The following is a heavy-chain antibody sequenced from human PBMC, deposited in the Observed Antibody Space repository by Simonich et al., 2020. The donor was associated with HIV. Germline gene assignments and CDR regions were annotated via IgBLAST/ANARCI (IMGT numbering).Heavy chain of an antibody. CDR1: GYTFTSYY. V-gene: IGHV1-46*01. J-gene: IGHJ3*02. CDR3: AIDGVEVVTSGSSVVVTAIHI. D-gene: IGHD2-21*02. CDR2: INPSDGST. Sequence: GAEVKKPGASVKVSCKASGYTFTSYYMHWVRQAPGQGLEWMGIINPSDGSTSYAQKFQGRVTMTRDTSTSTVYMELSSLRSDDTAGYYCAIDGVEVVTSGSSVVVTAIHIWGQGTMVTVSS.